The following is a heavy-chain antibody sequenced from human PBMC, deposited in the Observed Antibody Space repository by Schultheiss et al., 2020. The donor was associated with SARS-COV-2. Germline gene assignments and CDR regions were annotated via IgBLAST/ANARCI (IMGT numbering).Heavy chain of an antibody. CDR2: IYYSGST. J-gene: IGHJ4*02. CDR1: GGSISSYY. D-gene: IGHD2-2*01. Sequence: SQTLSLTCTVSGGSISSYYWSWIRQPPGKGLEWIGYIYYSGSTNYNPSLKSRVTISVDTSKNQFSLKLSSVTAAVTAVYYCARVGCSSTSCYQNDYWGQGTLVTVSS. CDR3: ARVGCSSTSCYQNDY. V-gene: IGHV4-59*01.